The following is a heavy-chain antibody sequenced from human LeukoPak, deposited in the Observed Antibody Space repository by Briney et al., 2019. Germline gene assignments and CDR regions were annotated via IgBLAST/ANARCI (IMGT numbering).Heavy chain of an antibody. CDR1: GYTFTGYY. CDR2: INPNSGGT. V-gene: IGHV1-2*02. D-gene: IGHD3-10*01. Sequence: ASVKVSCKASGYTFTGYYMHWVRQAPGQGLEWMGWINPNSGGTNYAQKFQGRVTMTRDTSISTAYMELSRLRSDDTAVYYCARAFVGVLLWFGDSNLGPFDPWGQGTLVTVSS. CDR3: ARAFVGVLLWFGDSNLGPFDP. J-gene: IGHJ5*02.